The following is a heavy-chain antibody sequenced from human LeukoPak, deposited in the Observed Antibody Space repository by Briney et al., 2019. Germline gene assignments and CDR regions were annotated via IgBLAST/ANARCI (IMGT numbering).Heavy chain of an antibody. CDR3: ATMPPYSSGWYYFDY. J-gene: IGHJ4*02. CDR1: GGSISSYY. CDR2: IYYSGST. V-gene: IGHV4-59*01. Sequence: SETLSLTCTVSGGSISSYYWSWIRQPPGKGLEWIGYIYYSGSTNFNPSLKSRVTISVDTSKIQFSLKLSSVTAADTAVYYCATMPPYSSGWYYFDYWGQGTLVTVSS. D-gene: IGHD6-19*01.